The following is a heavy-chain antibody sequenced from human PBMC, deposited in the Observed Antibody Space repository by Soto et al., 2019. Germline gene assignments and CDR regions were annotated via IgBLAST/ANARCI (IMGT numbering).Heavy chain of an antibody. D-gene: IGHD3-10*01. CDR3: ARDSGYYGSGSYYNGPFDY. CDR1: GGTFSSYA. Sequence: QVQLVQSGAEVKKPGSSVKVSCKASGGTFSSYAISWVRQAPGQGLEWMGGIIPIFGTANYAQKFQGRVTITADESTSTAYMELSSLGSEDTAVYYCARDSGYYGSGSYYNGPFDYWGQGTLVTVSS. CDR2: IIPIFGTA. J-gene: IGHJ4*02. V-gene: IGHV1-69*01.